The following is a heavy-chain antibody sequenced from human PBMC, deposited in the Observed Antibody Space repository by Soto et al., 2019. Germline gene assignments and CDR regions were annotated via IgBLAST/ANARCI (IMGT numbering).Heavy chain of an antibody. D-gene: IGHD3-3*01. Sequence: GGSLRLSCAASAFKFSSYVMSWVRQAPGKGLEWVANIRQDGSNEYFVDSVKGRFTISRDNSKNSLYLQMNSLRAEDTAVYNFARWSYVMDFWGQGTMVTVSS. CDR3: ARWSYVMDF. CDR2: IRQDGSNE. CDR1: AFKFSSYV. V-gene: IGHV3-7*03. J-gene: IGHJ6*02.